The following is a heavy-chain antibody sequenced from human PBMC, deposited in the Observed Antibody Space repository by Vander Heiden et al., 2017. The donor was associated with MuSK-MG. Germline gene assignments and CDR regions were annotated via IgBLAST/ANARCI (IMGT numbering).Heavy chain of an antibody. CDR3: ARVAYNWNYY. CDR2: ISSSSSTI. D-gene: IGHD1-7*01. V-gene: IGHV3-48*01. CDR1: GFTFSSNS. Sequence: EVQLVESGGGLVQPGGSLRLSCAASGFTFSSNSMNWVRQAPGKGLGWVSYISSSSSTIYDADSVKGRFTISRDNAKNSLYLQMNSLRAEDTAVYYCARVAYNWNYYWGQGTLVTVSS. J-gene: IGHJ4*02.